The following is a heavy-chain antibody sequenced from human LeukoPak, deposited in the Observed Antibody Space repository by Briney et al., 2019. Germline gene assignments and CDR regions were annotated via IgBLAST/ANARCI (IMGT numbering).Heavy chain of an antibody. CDR1: GGSFSGYY. CDR2: INHSGST. D-gene: IGHD3-10*01. V-gene: IGHV4-34*01. CDR3: ARGLITVVRGVTQGGYYYMGV. J-gene: IGHJ6*03. Sequence: PSETLSLTCAVYGGSFSGYYWSWIRQPPGKGLEWIGEINHSGSTNYNPSLKSRVTISVDTSKNQFSLKLSSVTAADTAVYYCARGLITVVRGVTQGGYYYMGVWGKGTTVTVSS.